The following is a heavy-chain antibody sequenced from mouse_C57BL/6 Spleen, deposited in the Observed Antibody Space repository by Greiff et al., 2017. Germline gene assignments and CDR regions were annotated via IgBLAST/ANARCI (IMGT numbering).Heavy chain of an antibody. CDR1: GFNITDDY. D-gene: IGHD2-3*01. CDR3: TTKNGYSYYFDD. V-gene: IGHV14-4*01. CDR2: IDPENGDT. J-gene: IGHJ2*01. Sequence: VQLQQSGAELVRPGASVKLSCTASGFNITDDYMHWVKQRPEQGLEWIGWIDPENGDTEYASKFQGKGTITADTSSNASYLQISSLTYEYTAVYYCTTKNGYSYYFDDWGQGTTLTVSS.